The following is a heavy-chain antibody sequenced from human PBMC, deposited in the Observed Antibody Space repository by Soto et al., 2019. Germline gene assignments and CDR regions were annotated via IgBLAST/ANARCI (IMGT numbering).Heavy chain of an antibody. V-gene: IGHV3-23*01. D-gene: IGHD1-1*01. J-gene: IGHJ6*02. CDR3: ARPFPDNTYYYYGMDV. Sequence: GGSLRLSCAASGFTFSSYAMSWVRQAPGKGLEWVSTISRSGDTTYYADSVKGRFTVSRDNSKNALYLQLNSLRAEDTAVYYCARPFPDNTYYYYGMDVWGQGTTVTVSS. CDR1: GFTFSSYA. CDR2: ISRSGDTT.